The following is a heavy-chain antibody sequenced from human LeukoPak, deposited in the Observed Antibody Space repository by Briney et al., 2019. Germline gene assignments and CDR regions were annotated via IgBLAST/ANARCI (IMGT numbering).Heavy chain of an antibody. CDR1: GGSISSYY. CDR3: ARALLYYDSSGYGY. CDR2: IYYSGST. Sequence: SETLSLTCTVSGGSISSYYWSWLRQPPGKGGEGIGYIYYSGSTNYNPSLKSRVTISVDTSKNQFSLKLSSVTAADTAVYYCARALLYYDSSGYGYWGQGTLVTVSS. D-gene: IGHD3-22*01. J-gene: IGHJ4*02. V-gene: IGHV4-59*01.